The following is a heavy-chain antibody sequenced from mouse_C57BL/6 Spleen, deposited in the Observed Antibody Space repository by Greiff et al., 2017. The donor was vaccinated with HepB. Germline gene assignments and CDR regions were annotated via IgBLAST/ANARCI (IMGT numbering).Heavy chain of an antibody. CDR3: ARDYDGRCWDFDV. CDR1: GYSFTGYF. V-gene: IGHV1-20*01. D-gene: IGHD2-4*01. CDR2: INPYNGDT. J-gene: IGHJ1*03. Sequence: VHVKQSGPELVKPGDSVKISCKASGYSFTGYFMHWVMQSHGKSLEWIGRINPYNGDTFYNQKFKGKATLTVDKSSSTAHMEIRSLTSEDSAVYDCARDYDGRCWDFDVWGTGTTVTVSS.